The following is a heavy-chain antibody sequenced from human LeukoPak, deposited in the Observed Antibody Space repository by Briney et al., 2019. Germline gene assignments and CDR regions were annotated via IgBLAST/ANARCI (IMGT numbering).Heavy chain of an antibody. CDR1: GLTVSNNY. V-gene: IGHV3-66*02. D-gene: IGHD4-17*01. CDR3: ARDYGDSWYFDL. Sequence: GGSLRLSCAASGLTVSNNYLSWVRQAPGKGLEWVSVLYAGGTTLYADSVKGRFTISRDNSENTVYLQMNSLRAEDTAVYYCARDYGDSWYFDLWGRGTLVTVSS. J-gene: IGHJ2*01. CDR2: LYAGGTT.